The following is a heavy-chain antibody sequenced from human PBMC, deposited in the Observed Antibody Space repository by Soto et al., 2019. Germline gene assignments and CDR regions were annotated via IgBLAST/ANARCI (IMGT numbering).Heavy chain of an antibody. Sequence: QVHLVESGGGVVQPGRPLRLSCAASGFTFSNYGMHWVRQAPGKGLEWLAVMSFDGSNEYYADSVQGRLTISRDNSKNTLYLQMNSLRTEDTAVYHCAKDAAVAFDIWGQGTMVTVSS. CDR3: AKDAAVAFDI. V-gene: IGHV3-30*18. D-gene: IGHD2-15*01. J-gene: IGHJ3*02. CDR1: GFTFSNYG. CDR2: MSFDGSNE.